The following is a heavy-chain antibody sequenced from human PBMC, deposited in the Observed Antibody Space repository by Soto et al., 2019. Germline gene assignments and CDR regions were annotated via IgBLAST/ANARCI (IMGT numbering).Heavy chain of an antibody. CDR1: GFTFSSYA. CDR2: ISGSGGST. D-gene: IGHD6-19*01. CDR3: AKSGAVAGREYYFDY. Sequence: GGSLRLSCAASGFTFSSYAMSWVRQAPGKGLEWVSAISGSGGSTYYADSVKGRFTISRDNSKNTLYLQMNSLRAEDTAVYYCAKSGAVAGREYYFDYWGQGTLVTVSS. V-gene: IGHV3-23*01. J-gene: IGHJ4*02.